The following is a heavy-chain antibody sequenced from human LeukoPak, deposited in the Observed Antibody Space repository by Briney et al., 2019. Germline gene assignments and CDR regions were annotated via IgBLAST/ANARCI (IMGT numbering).Heavy chain of an antibody. J-gene: IGHJ4*02. V-gene: IGHV1-69*13. CDR1: GGTFSSYA. CDR2: IIPIFGTA. CDR3: AREEGTSFHFDF. D-gene: IGHD3-10*01. Sequence: ASVKVSCKASGGTFSSYAISWVRQAPGQGLEWMGGIIPIFGTANYAQKFQGRVTITADESTSTAYMELSSLRSDDTAVYYCAREEGTSFHFDFWGQGTLVTVSS.